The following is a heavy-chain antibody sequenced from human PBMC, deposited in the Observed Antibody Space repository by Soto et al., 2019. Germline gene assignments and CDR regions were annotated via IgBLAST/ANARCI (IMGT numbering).Heavy chain of an antibody. D-gene: IGHD3-16*02. V-gene: IGHV1-2*02. CDR2: INPNSGGT. J-gene: IGHJ4*02. CDR1: GYTFTGYY. Sequence: ASVKVSCKASGYTFTGYYMHWVRQAPGQGLEWMGWINPNSGGTNYAQKFQGRVTMTRDTSISTAYMELSRLRSDDTAVYYCARGPSYDYVWGSDRSNFDYWGQGTLVTVSS. CDR3: ARGPSYDYVWGSDRSNFDY.